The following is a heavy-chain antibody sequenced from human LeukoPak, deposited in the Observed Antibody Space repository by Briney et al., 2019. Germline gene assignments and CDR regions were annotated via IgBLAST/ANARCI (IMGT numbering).Heavy chain of an antibody. D-gene: IGHD2-21*02. V-gene: IGHV3-23*01. J-gene: IGHJ4*02. Sequence: GGSLRLSCAASGFTFSSYVMSWVRQAPGKGLEWVSAISGSGGSTYYADSVKGRFTISRDNSKNTLYLQMNSLRAEDTAVYYCATKTVRDVTPFDYWGQGTLVTVSS. CDR2: ISGSGGST. CDR3: ATKTVRDVTPFDY. CDR1: GFTFSSYV.